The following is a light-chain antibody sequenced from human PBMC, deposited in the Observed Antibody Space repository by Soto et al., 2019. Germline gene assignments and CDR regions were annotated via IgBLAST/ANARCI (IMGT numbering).Light chain of an antibody. V-gene: IGKV3-20*01. CDR2: GAS. J-gene: IGKJ1*01. CDR1: QSVSSSY. CDR3: QQYGSSPWT. Sequence: VLTQSPGTLSLSPGERAALSCRASQSVSSSYLAWYQQNPGQPPRLLIYGASSRATGIPDRLSGSGSGTDFTLTISRLEPEDFAVYYCQQYGSSPWTCGQGTKVDIK.